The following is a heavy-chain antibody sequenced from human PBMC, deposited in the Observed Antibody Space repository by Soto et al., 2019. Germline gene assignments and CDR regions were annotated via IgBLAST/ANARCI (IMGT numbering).Heavy chain of an antibody. CDR1: GFTFSSYS. J-gene: IGHJ1*01. D-gene: IGHD2-2*02. CDR3: ARDERYCSSTSCYSSYFQR. CDR2: ISSSSSYI. V-gene: IGHV3-21*01. Sequence: EVQLVESGGGLVKPGGSLRLSCAASGFTFSSYSMNWVRQAPGKGLEWVSSISSSSSYIYYADSVKGRFTISRDNAKNSLYLQMNSLRVEDTAVYYCARDERYCSSTSCYSSYFQRWGQGTLVTVSS.